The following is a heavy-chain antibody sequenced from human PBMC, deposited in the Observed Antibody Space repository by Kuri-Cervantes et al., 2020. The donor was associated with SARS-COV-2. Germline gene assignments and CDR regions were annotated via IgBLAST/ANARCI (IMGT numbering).Heavy chain of an antibody. V-gene: IGHV3-30*04. J-gene: IGHJ4*02. Sequence: GESLKISYAASGFTFSDSAMHWVRQAPGKGLEWVAFISYDGSSKDYADSVKGRLTISRDNSKNTLYLQMKSLRAEDTAVFYCARDRDYYDSGGYWGQGTLVTVSS. CDR3: ARDRDYYDSGGY. D-gene: IGHD3-22*01. CDR1: GFTFSDSA. CDR2: ISYDGSSK.